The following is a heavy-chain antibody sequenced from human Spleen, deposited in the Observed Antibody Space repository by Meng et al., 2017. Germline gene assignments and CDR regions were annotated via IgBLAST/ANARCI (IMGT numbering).Heavy chain of an antibody. J-gene: IGHJ4*02. CDR3: ARAGGAAGTVIDY. CDR2: IYSGGST. D-gene: IGHD6-13*01. CDR1: GFTVSSNY. V-gene: IGHV3-53*04. Sequence: GESLKISCAASGFTVSSNYMSWVRQAPGKGLEWVSVIYSGGSTYYADSGKGRFTISRHNSKNTLYLQMNSLRAEDTAVYYCARAGGAAGTVIDYWGQGTLVTVSS.